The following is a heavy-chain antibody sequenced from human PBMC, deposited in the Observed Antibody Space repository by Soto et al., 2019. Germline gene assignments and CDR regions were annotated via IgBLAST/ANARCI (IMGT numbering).Heavy chain of an antibody. CDR1: GGSVSSGNFY. V-gene: IGHV4-61*01. D-gene: IGHD2-21*02. Sequence: SETLSLTCTVSGGSVSSGNFYWSWIRQPPGKGLERIGYIYYNGNTNYNPSLKSRVTISVDMSKNQFSLKLSSVTAADTAVYYCARGPLVTPYFDYWGQGTLVTVPQ. CDR3: ARGPLVTPYFDY. CDR2: IYYNGNT. J-gene: IGHJ4*02.